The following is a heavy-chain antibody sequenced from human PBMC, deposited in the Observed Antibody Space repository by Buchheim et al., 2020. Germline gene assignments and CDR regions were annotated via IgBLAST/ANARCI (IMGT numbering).Heavy chain of an antibody. Sequence: QVQLQESGPGLVKPSQTLSLTCTVSGGSISSGSYYWSWIRQPAGKGLEWIGRIYTSGSTNYNPSLKSRVTISVDTSKNQFSLKLSSVTAADTDVYYCARDPSTPMVRGVISGTWFDPWGQGTL. D-gene: IGHD3-10*01. CDR1: GGSISSGSYY. CDR3: ARDPSTPMVRGVISGTWFDP. V-gene: IGHV4-61*02. J-gene: IGHJ5*02. CDR2: IYTSGST.